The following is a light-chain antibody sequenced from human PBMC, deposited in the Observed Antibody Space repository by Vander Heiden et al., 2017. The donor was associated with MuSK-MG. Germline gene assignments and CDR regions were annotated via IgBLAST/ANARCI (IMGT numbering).Light chain of an antibody. CDR1: QILSTS. CDR2: DTS. CDR3: QQSDSFPFT. V-gene: IGKV1-39*01. Sequence: DIQMTQSPSSLSASVGDRVTITCRASQILSTSLNWYQQKPGKAPKLLIYDTSSLQRRVPSRFSGSGSGTDFSLTIRRLQPEDFATYYCQQSDSFPFTFGQGTKVEIK. J-gene: IGKJ2*01.